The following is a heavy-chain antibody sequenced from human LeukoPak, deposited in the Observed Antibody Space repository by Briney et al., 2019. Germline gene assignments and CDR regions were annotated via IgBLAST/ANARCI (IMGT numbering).Heavy chain of an antibody. CDR1: GGSISSFY. CDR2: ICTSGST. J-gene: IGHJ3*02. Sequence: SETLSLTCTVSGGSISSFYWSWIRQPAGKGLEWIGRICTSGSTNYNPSLKSRVTISVDTSKNQFSLKLSSVTAADTAVYFCARDPHYGDILNDPFDIWGQGTMVTVSS. CDR3: ARDPHYGDILNDPFDI. V-gene: IGHV4-4*07. D-gene: IGHD4-17*01.